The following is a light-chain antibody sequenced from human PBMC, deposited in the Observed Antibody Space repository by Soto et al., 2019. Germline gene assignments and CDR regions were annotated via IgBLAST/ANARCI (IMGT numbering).Light chain of an antibody. CDR3: QQYYSTPQT. CDR1: QSVLYSSNNKNY. Sequence: DIVMTQSPDSLDVSLGERATINCKSSQSVLYSSNNKNYLAWYQQKPGQPPKLLIYWASTRESGVPDRFSGSGSGTDFTLTISSLQAEDAAVYYCQQYYSTPQTFGQGTKVDIK. J-gene: IGKJ1*01. V-gene: IGKV4-1*01. CDR2: WAS.